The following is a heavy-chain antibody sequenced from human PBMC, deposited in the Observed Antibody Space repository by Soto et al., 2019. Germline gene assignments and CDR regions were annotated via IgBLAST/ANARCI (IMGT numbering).Heavy chain of an antibody. D-gene: IGHD2-2*01. CDR1: GGSISSGGYY. CDR3: ARDCGPDMVVVPAARSCLGMDV. V-gene: IGHV4-31*03. Sequence: SETLSLTCTVSGGSISSGGYYWSWIRQHPGKGLEWIGYIYYSGSTYYNPSLKSRVTISVDTSKNQFSLKLSSVTAADTAVYYCARDCGPDMVVVPAARSCLGMDVWGQGTTVTVSS. CDR2: IYYSGST. J-gene: IGHJ6*02.